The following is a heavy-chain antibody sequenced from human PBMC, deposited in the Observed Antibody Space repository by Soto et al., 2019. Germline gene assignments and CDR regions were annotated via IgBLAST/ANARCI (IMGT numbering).Heavy chain of an antibody. D-gene: IGHD3-10*01. CDR3: AHKGVRGVHDY. CDR2: VYWDDDK. V-gene: IGHV2-5*02. Sequence: QITLKESGPTLVKPTQTLTLTCTFSGFSLTTSGLGVGWIRQPPGKAPEWLALVYWDDDKRYSPSLKSRLTITKDTSKNQVALTMTNMDPVDTGTYYCAHKGVRGVHDYWGQGTLVTVSS. CDR1: GFSLTTSGLG. J-gene: IGHJ4*02.